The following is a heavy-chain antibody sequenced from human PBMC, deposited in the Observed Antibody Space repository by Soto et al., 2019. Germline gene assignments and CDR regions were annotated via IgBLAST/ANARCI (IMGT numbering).Heavy chain of an antibody. Sequence: EVQLVESGGGLVQPGGSLRLSCAASGFTFRTYWLSWVRQVPGKGLERVANINLDGSEKNYVDSVKGRFTISRDNARNSLYLQMSRLRAEDTALYYCARDGSTSWYSYDYHGMDVWGQGTTVTVSS. D-gene: IGHD5-18*01. J-gene: IGHJ6*02. CDR3: ARDGSTSWYSYDYHGMDV. V-gene: IGHV3-7*05. CDR2: INLDGSEK. CDR1: GFTFRTYW.